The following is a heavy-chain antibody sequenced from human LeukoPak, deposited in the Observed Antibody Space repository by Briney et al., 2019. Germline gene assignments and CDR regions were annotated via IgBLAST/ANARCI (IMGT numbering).Heavy chain of an antibody. CDR3: ARERRDRVTMTVVFKAFDY. CDR1: GFTFTSSA. Sequence: GTSVKVSCKASGFTFTSSAMQWVRQARGQRLEWIGWIVVGSGNTNYAQKFQERVTITRDMSTSTAYMELSSLRSEDTAVYYCARERRDRVTMTVVFKAFDYWGQGTLVSVSS. V-gene: IGHV1-58*02. J-gene: IGHJ4*02. CDR2: IVVGSGNT. D-gene: IGHD3-22*01.